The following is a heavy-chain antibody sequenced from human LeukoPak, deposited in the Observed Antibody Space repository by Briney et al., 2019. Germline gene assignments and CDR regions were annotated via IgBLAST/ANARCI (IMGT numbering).Heavy chain of an antibody. D-gene: IGHD3-10*01. CDR2: IWSNGINK. CDR1: GFTFSSYW. CDR3: VKESGPFGAFDI. Sequence: PGGSLRLSCAASGFTFSSYWMSWVRQAPGKGLGWVAVIWSNGINKYYADSVRGRFTISRDNSKNTLDLQMSSLRPEDTTIYYCVKESGPFGAFDIWGQGTMVTVSS. V-gene: IGHV3-30*02. J-gene: IGHJ3*02.